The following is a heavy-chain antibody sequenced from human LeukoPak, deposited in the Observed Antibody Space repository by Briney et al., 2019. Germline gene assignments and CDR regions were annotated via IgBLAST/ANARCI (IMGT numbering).Heavy chain of an antibody. D-gene: IGHD2-8*01. V-gene: IGHV1-69*13. CDR1: GYTFTSYD. CDR2: IIPIFGTA. CDR3: ARGRYCTNGVCYNRPLPPDY. J-gene: IGHJ4*02. Sequence: VASVKVSCKASGYTFTSYDINWVRQAPGQGLEWMGGIIPIFGTANYAQKFQGRVTITADESTSTAYMELSSLRSEDTAVYYCARGRYCTNGVCYNRPLPPDYWGQGTLVTVSS.